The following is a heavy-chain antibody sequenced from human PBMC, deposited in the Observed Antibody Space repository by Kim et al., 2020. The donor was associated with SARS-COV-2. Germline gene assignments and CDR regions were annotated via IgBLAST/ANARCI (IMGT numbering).Heavy chain of an antibody. CDR1: GFTFSSYA. V-gene: IGHV3-64D*09. J-gene: IGHJ4*02. D-gene: IGHD5-12*01. Sequence: GGSLRLSCSASGFTFSSYAMHWVRQAPGKGLEYVSAISSNGGSTYYADSVKGRFTISRDNSKNTLYLQMSSLRAEDTAVYYCVNGGCRERCEMATIGWGQGTLVTVSS. CDR2: ISSNGGST. CDR3: VNGGCRERCEMATIG.